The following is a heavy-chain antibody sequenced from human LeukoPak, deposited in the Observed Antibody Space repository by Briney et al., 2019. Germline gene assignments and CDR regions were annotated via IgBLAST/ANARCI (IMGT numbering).Heavy chain of an antibody. J-gene: IGHJ4*02. Sequence: SETLSLTCTVSGGSISSSSYYWGWIRQPPAKGLEWIGSIYYSGSTYYNPSLKSRVTISVDTSKNQFSLKLNSVTAADTAVYYCARLGRGIVGATKGDYWGQGTLVTVSS. CDR2: IYYSGST. CDR3: ARLGRGIVGATKGDY. CDR1: GGSISSSSYY. V-gene: IGHV4-39*01. D-gene: IGHD1-26*01.